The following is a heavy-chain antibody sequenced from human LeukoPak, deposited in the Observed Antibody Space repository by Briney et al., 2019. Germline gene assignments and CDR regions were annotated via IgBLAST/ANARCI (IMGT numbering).Heavy chain of an antibody. CDR1: GYTFTSYY. CDR2: INPSGGGT. J-gene: IGHJ4*02. CDR3: AREGVAVAASFDY. V-gene: IGHV1-46*03. D-gene: IGHD6-19*01. Sequence: ASVKVSCKASGYTFTSYYMHWVRQAPGQGLEWIGIINPSGGGTSYAQKFQGRVTMTRDTSTSTVYMELSSLRSEDTAVYYCAREGVAVAASFDYWGQGTLVTVSS.